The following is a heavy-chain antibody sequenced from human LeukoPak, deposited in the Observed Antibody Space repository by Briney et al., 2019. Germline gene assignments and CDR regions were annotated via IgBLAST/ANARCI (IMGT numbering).Heavy chain of an antibody. CDR3: ARVDHLGYKIDY. J-gene: IGHJ4*02. CDR2: INPTGGST. V-gene: IGHV1-46*01. Sequence: ASVKVSCKASGYTFPSYFMHWVRQAPGQGLEWMGIINPTGGSTTYAQKFQGRVTMTRDTSTSTVYMELSSLRSEDTAVYYCARVDHLGYKIDYWGQGTLVTVSS. CDR1: GYTFPSYF. D-gene: IGHD2-15*01.